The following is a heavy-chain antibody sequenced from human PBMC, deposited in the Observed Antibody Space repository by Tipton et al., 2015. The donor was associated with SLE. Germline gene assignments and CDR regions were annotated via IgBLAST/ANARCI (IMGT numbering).Heavy chain of an antibody. CDR3: ARDGGGSSYYYYYGMDV. J-gene: IGHJ6*02. Sequence: SLRLSCAASGFTFSSYWMSRVRQAPGKGLEWVANIKQDGSEKYYVDSVKGRFTISRDNAKNSLYLQMNSLRAEDTAVYYCARDGGGSSYYYYYGMDVWGQGTTVTVSS. CDR1: GFTFSSYW. V-gene: IGHV3-7*01. CDR2: IKQDGSEK. D-gene: IGHD6-6*01.